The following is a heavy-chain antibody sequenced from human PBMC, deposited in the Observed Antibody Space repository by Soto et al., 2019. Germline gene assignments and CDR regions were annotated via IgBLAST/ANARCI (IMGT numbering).Heavy chain of an antibody. V-gene: IGHV3-23*01. CDR3: ATGHDSGDLLFDD. CDR2: IRRSGDTT. J-gene: IGHJ4*01. CDR1: GITFSSSV. D-gene: IGHD4-17*01. Sequence: EVQLLESGGGLVQPGGSLRLSCAASGITFSSSVMNWVRQAPGKGLEWVSTIRRSGDTTYYADSVRGRFTISRDNSKNTLYLQMYSLRADDTAVYYCATGHDSGDLLFDDWGHGTLVTVSS.